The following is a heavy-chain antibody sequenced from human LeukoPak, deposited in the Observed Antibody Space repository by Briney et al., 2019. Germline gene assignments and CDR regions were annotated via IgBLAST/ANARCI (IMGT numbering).Heavy chain of an antibody. J-gene: IGHJ5*02. Sequence: SEILSLTCSVSGGSIRSYYWNWIRQPPGKGLEWIGYIYYSGSTNYNPSLKSRVSISVDTSKNQFSLKLRSVTAADTAVYYCATSSGWYERNTWGGWFDPWGQGTLVTVSS. D-gene: IGHD6-19*01. CDR1: GGSIRSYY. CDR3: ATSSGWYERNTWGGWFDP. CDR2: IYYSGST. V-gene: IGHV4-59*01.